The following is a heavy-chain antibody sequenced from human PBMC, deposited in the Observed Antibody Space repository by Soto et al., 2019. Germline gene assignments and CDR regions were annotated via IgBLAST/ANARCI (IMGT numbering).Heavy chain of an antibody. Sequence: QVQLVQSGAEVKKPGASVKLSCRTSGYTFTHYYIHWVRQAPGQVLEWLAIINPASGSTNYAPDCQGRVALTMDTSTTTVYMELRGLRDEDTAIFYCARDLAAGEHWGQGTLVTVSS. CDR2: INPASGST. CDR3: ARDLAAGEH. CDR1: GYTFTHYY. V-gene: IGHV1-46*01. D-gene: IGHD6-13*01. J-gene: IGHJ4*02.